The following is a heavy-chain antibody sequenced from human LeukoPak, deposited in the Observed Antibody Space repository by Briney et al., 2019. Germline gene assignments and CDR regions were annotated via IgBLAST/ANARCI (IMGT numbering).Heavy chain of an antibody. D-gene: IGHD6-13*01. CDR3: ARRGRDSSNQKIFDY. CDR1: GYSFTSYW. CDR2: IYPGDSDT. V-gene: IGHV5-51*01. J-gene: IGHJ4*02. Sequence: GESLKISCKGSGYSFTSYWIGWVRQMPGKGLEWMGIIYPGDSDTRYSPSFQGQVTISADKSIKTAYLQWSSLKASDTAMYFRARRGRDSSNQKIFDYWGQGTLVTVSS.